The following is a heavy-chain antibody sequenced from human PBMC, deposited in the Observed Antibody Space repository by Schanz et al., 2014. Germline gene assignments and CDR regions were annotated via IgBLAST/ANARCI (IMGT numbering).Heavy chain of an antibody. CDR1: GYTFTTYY. V-gene: IGHV1-46*03. J-gene: IGHJ4*02. CDR2: INPSSGTT. CDR3: ARGGGAAADFDY. Sequence: QVQLVQSGAEVKKPGASVKVSCKASGYTFTTYYIHWVRQAPGRGLEWMGKINPSSGTTRIAQNFQGRLTVTRDTATSTVNMELSSLRSEDTAVYYCARGGGAAADFDYWGQGTLVTVSS. D-gene: IGHD6-13*01.